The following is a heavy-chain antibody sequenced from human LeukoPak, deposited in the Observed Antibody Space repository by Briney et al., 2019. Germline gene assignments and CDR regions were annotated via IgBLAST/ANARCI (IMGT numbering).Heavy chain of an antibody. CDR2: ISSNGGST. D-gene: IGHD3-22*01. CDR1: GFTFSSYA. V-gene: IGHV3-64*01. CDR3: ARVRYYYDSSGEEYYFDY. Sequence: PGGSLRLSCAASGFTFSSYAMHWVRQAPGKGLEYVSAISSNGGSTYYANSVKGRFTISRDNSKNTLYLQMGSLRAEDMAVYYCARVRYYYDSSGEEYYFDYWGQGTLVTVSS. J-gene: IGHJ4*02.